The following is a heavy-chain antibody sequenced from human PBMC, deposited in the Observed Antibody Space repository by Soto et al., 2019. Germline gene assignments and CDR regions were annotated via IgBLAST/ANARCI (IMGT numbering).Heavy chain of an antibody. J-gene: IGHJ6*02. CDR1: GGSISSSSYY. Sequence: SETLSLTCTVSGGSISSSSYYWGWIRQPPGKGLEWIGSIYYSGSTYYNPSLKSRVTISVDTSKNRFSLKLSSVTAADTAVYYCARHSPRGSSSPYYYYYYGMDVWGQGTTVTVSS. D-gene: IGHD6-6*01. V-gene: IGHV4-39*01. CDR3: ARHSPRGSSSPYYYYYYGMDV. CDR2: IYYSGST.